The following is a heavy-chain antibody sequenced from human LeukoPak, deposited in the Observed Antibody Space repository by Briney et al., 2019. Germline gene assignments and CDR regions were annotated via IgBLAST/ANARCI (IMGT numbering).Heavy chain of an antibody. CDR2: ISGSGGST. D-gene: IGHD1-26*01. CDR3: AKDRNSGSYRDYYFDY. CDR1: GFTFSSYA. Sequence: GGSLRLSCAASGFTFSSYAMNWVRQAPGKGLEWVSAISGSGGSTYYADSVKGRFTISRDNSKNTLYLQMNSLRAEDTAVYYCAKDRNSGSYRDYYFDYWGQGTLVTVSS. V-gene: IGHV3-23*01. J-gene: IGHJ4*02.